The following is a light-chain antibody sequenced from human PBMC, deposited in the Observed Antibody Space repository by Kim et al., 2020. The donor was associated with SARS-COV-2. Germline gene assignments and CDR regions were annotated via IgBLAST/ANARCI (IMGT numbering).Light chain of an antibody. CDR1: ENINSH. CDR3: QQTYISPVT. V-gene: IGKV1-39*01. Sequence: ASVGDRVTHTCRKIENINSHLNWDDQQPGRDPKLLIYAASTLQCGVPARSSGSGSETDFTLTISSLQPEDFATYFCQQTYISPVTFGPGTKVDIK. J-gene: IGKJ3*01. CDR2: AAS.